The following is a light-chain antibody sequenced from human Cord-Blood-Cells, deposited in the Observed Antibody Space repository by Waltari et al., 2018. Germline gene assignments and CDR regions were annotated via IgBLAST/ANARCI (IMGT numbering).Light chain of an antibody. CDR1: SSYVGGFHH. J-gene: IGLJ1*01. CDR3: CSYAGSYTYV. Sequence: QSALTQPRSVSGSPGLAVTLPCTGTSSYVGGFHHVSWYQPHPGKAPKLMIYDVSKRPSGVPDRFSGSKSGNTASLTISGLQAEDEADYYCCSYAGSYTYVFGTGTKVTVL. CDR2: DVS. V-gene: IGLV2-11*01.